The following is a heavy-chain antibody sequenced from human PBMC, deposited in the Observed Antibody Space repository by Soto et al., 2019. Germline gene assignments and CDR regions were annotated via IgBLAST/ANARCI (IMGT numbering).Heavy chain of an antibody. CDR1: GGCMSSHY. J-gene: IGHJ4*01. Sequence: SETLSLPCTVSGGCMSSHYWTWLRQPPGKGLEWIGYISYSGSSYYNPSLKSRVTISADTSRNQFSLRLTSVIAADTAVYFCARAHPDASVVFWGPESL. CDR2: ISYSGSS. D-gene: IGHD2-21*01. CDR3: ARAHPDASVVF. V-gene: IGHV4-59*11.